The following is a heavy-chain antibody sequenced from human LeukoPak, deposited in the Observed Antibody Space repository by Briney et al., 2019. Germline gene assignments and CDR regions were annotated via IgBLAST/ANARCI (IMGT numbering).Heavy chain of an antibody. Sequence: PGGSLRLSCAASGFTFSSYSMNWVRQAPGKGLEWVSSISSSSSYIYYADSVKGRFTISRDNAKNSLYLQMNSLRAEDTAVYYCARAAHYSNPQIDYWGQGTLVTVSS. CDR1: GFTFSSYS. CDR3: ARAAHYSNPQIDY. J-gene: IGHJ4*02. V-gene: IGHV3-21*01. D-gene: IGHD4-11*01. CDR2: ISSSSSYI.